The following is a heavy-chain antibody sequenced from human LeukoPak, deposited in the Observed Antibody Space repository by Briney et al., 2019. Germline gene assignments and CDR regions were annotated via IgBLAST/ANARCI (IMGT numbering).Heavy chain of an antibody. CDR2: IYTSGST. CDR1: GGSISSGSYH. V-gene: IGHV4-61*02. CDR3: ATLRGDSDDAFDI. D-gene: IGHD2-21*01. J-gene: IGHJ3*02. Sequence: PSQTQSLTCTVSGGSISSGSYHWSWIRQPAGKGLEWIGRIYTSGSTNYNPSLKSRVTISVDTSKNQFSLKLSSVTAADTAVYYCATLRGDSDDAFDIWGQGTMVTVSS.